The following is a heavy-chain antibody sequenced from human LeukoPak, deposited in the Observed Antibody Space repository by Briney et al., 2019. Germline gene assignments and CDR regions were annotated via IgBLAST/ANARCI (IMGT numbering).Heavy chain of an antibody. CDR2: IYTTGRI. J-gene: IGHJ5*02. CDR1: DGAISGVNYY. CDR3: AREITDYSYCSGGNCYTQNWLDP. V-gene: IGHV4-61*02. Sequence: PSQTLSLTCSVSDGAISGVNYYWSWIRQPAGKGLEWIGRIYTTGRINYNPSLRSRVTISIDTSESQFSLRLTSVTAADTAIYYCAREITDYSYCSGGNCYTQNWLDPWGQGTLVTVSS. D-gene: IGHD2-15*01.